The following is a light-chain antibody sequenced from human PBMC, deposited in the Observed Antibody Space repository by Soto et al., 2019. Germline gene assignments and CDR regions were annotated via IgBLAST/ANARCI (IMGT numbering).Light chain of an antibody. J-gene: IGKJ5*01. CDR1: QDINKN. Sequence: DIQMTQSPSSLSASVGHRVAITCQASQDINKNLIWYQQKPGKAPKLLIYDASDLETGVPSRFSGSGSGTGFTFTISSLQPEDFATYYCQQYESLPLTFGQGTRLVI. V-gene: IGKV1-33*01. CDR2: DAS. CDR3: QQYESLPLT.